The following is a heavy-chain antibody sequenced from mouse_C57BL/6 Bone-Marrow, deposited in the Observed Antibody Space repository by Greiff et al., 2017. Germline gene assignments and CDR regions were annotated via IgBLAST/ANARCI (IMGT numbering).Heavy chain of an antibody. CDR3: ARSPISEGDTY. D-gene: IGHD6-5*01. J-gene: IGHJ3*01. CDR2: IYPGDGDT. V-gene: IGHV1-82*01. CDR1: GYAFSSSW. Sequence: VKLMESGPELVKPGASVKISCKASGYAFSSSWMNWVKQRPGKGLEWIGRIYPGDGDTNYNGKFKGKATLTADKSSSTAYMQLSSLTSEDSAVYFCARSPISEGDTYWGQGTLVTVSA.